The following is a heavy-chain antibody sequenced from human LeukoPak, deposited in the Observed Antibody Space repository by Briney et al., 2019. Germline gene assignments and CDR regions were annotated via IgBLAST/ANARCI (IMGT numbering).Heavy chain of an antibody. Sequence: PGGSLRLSCAASGFTISSYSMNWVRQAPGKGLEWVSSISSSSSYIYYADSVKGRFTISRDNAKNSLYLQMNSLRAEDTAVYYCARVPVYGKTAYYFDYWGQGTLVTVSS. D-gene: IGHD1-14*01. V-gene: IGHV3-21*01. CDR1: GFTISSYS. CDR3: ARVPVYGKTAYYFDY. CDR2: ISSSSSYI. J-gene: IGHJ4*02.